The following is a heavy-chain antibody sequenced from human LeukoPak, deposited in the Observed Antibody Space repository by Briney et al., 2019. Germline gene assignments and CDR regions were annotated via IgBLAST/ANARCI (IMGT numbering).Heavy chain of an antibody. Sequence: QAGGSLRLSCAASGFTFSTYWMSWVRQAPGKGLEWVANIKQGGSEKYYVDSVKGRFTISRDNAKNSLYLQMNSLRAEDTAVYYCAKGYIIAGRQWYLDLWGRGTLVGVSS. J-gene: IGHJ2*01. CDR3: AKGYIIAGRQWYLDL. D-gene: IGHD6-13*01. CDR1: GFTFSTYW. V-gene: IGHV3-7*01. CDR2: IKQGGSEK.